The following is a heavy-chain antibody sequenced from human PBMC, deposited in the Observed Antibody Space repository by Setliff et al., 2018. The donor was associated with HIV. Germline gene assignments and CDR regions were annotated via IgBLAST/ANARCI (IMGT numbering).Heavy chain of an antibody. CDR1: GYTFTDYY. CDR3: ARGGFLGSSSWYSIGDYYYGMDV. V-gene: IGHV1-2*06. CDR2: INPKSGVT. J-gene: IGHJ6*02. Sequence: ASVKVSCKASGYTFTDYYIHWVRQAPGHGLEWVGRINPKSGVTSYAQNFRARVTMTRDTSTSTAYMELRSLRSDDTAVYYCARGGFLGSSSWYSIGDYYYGMDVWGQGTTVTVSS. D-gene: IGHD6-13*01.